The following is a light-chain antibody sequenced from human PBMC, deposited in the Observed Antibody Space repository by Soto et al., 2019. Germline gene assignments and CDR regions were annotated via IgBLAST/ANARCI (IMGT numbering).Light chain of an antibody. Sequence: QTVVTQEPSFSVSPGGTVTLTCDLSSGSVSTTYYPSWYQQTPGQAPRTLIHSTDTRSSGVPDRFSGSILGNKAALTITGAQADDESDYYCVLYMGSGVWVFGGGTQLTVL. V-gene: IGLV8-61*01. J-gene: IGLJ3*02. CDR3: VLYMGSGVWV. CDR1: SGSVSTTYY. CDR2: STD.